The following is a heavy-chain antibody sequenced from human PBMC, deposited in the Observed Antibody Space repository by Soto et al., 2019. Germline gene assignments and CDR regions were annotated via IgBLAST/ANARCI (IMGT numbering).Heavy chain of an antibody. J-gene: IGHJ4*02. D-gene: IGHD6-19*01. Sequence: QVQLVQSGAEEKKPGASVKVSCKASGYTFTSYAMHWVRQAPGQRLEWMGWINAGNGNTKYSQKFQGRVTITRDTSASTGYMELSSLRSEDTAVYSCARVSGWYFLDYWGQGTLVTVSS. CDR2: INAGNGNT. V-gene: IGHV1-3*05. CDR1: GYTFTSYA. CDR3: ARVSGWYFLDY.